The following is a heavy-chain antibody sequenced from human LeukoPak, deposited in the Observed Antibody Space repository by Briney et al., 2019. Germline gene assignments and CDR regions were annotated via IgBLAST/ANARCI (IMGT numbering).Heavy chain of an antibody. CDR3: ARVSSNSSGWYFKSDYYYMDV. V-gene: IGHV4-38-2*02. J-gene: IGHJ6*03. CDR1: GYSLSSGYY. CDR2: IYHSGST. D-gene: IGHD6-19*01. Sequence: SETLSLTCTVSGYSLSSGYYWGWIRQPPGKGLEWIGSIYHSGSTYYNPSLKSRVTISVDTSKIQFSLKLSSVTAADTAVYYCARVSSNSSGWYFKSDYYYMDVWGKGTTVTVSS.